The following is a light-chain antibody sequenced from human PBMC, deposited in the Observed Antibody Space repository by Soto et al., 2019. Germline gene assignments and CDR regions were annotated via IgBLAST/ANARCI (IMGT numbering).Light chain of an antibody. J-gene: IGKJ1*01. CDR3: QQYYSFPWT. V-gene: IGKV1D-8*01. Sequence: VISLTQSTSVVFEGSGDIVTNSCRMSQGISSYLAWYQQKPGKAPELLIYAASTLQSGVPSRFSGSGSGTDFTLTISCLQSEDFATYYCQQYYSFPWTFGQGTKVDIK. CDR1: QGISSY. CDR2: AAS.